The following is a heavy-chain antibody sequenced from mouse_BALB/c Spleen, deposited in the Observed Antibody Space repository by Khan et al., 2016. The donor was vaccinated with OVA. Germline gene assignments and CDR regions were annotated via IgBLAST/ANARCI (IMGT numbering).Heavy chain of an antibody. CDR1: GYTFTSYW. CDR2: INPTSGYT. Sequence: QVQLQQSGAELAKPGASVKMSCKASGYTFTSYWMHWIKQRPGQGLEWIGYINPTSGYTDYNQKFKDKATLTADKSSSTAYMQLNSLTSDDSAVYYCARDTMDYWGQGTTRTVSS. V-gene: IGHV1-7*01. J-gene: IGHJ2*01. CDR3: ARDTMDY.